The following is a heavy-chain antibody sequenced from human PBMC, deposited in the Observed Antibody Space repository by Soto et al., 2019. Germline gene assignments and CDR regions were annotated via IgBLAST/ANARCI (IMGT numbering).Heavy chain of an antibody. D-gene: IGHD5-18*01. J-gene: IGHJ5*02. CDR1: GGSISSSSYY. Sequence: SETLSLTCTVSGGSISSSSYYWGWIRQPPGKGLEWIGSIYNSGSTYYNPSLKSRVTISLDMSKNQFSLKLSSVTAADTAVYYCARSNVDTAMVPLDPWGQGTLVTVSS. CDR3: ARSNVDTAMVPLDP. V-gene: IGHV4-39*01. CDR2: IYNSGST.